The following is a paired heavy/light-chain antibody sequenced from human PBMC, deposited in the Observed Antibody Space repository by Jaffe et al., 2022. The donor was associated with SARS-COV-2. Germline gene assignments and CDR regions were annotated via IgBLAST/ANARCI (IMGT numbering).Heavy chain of an antibody. CDR3: ARTPSYCSGGSCYSYYYYGMDV. V-gene: IGHV2-26*01. D-gene: IGHD2-15*01. J-gene: IGHJ6*02. CDR1: GFSLSNARMG. CDR2: IFSNDEK. Sequence: QVTLKESGPVLVKPTETLTLTCTVSGFSLSNARMGVSWIRQPPGKALEWLAHIFSNDEKSYSTSLKSRLTISKDTSKSQVVLTMTNMDPVDTATYYCARTPSYCSGGSCYSYYYYGMDVWGQGTTVTVSS.
Light chain of an antibody. Sequence: QSALTQPPSASGSPGQSVTISCTGTSSDVGGYNYVSWYQQHPGKAPKLMIYEVSKRPSGVPDRFSGSKSGNTASLTVSGLQAEDEADYYCSSYAGSKKNVVFGGGTKLTVL. V-gene: IGLV2-8*01. CDR2: EVS. CDR3: SSYAGSKKNVV. CDR1: SSDVGGYNY. J-gene: IGLJ2*01.